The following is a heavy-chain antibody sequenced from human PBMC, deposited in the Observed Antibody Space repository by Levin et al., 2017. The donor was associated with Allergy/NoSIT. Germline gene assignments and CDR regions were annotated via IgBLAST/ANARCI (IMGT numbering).Heavy chain of an antibody. CDR2: ITSSGGST. J-gene: IGHJ4*02. Sequence: GGSLRLSCAASGFTFSSYAMNWVRQAPGKGLEWVSSITSSGGSTYYADSVKGRFTISRDNSKNTLYLQMNSLRVEDTAVYYCARQAWLDYWGQGTLVTVSS. CDR1: GFTFSSYA. D-gene: IGHD5-18*01. CDR3: ARQAWLDY. V-gene: IGHV3-23*01.